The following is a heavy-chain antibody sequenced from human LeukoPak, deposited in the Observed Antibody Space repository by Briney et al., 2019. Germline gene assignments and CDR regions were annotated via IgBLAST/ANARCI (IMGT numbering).Heavy chain of an antibody. Sequence: GGSLRLSCAASGFTFSSYAMSWVRQAPGKGLEWVSSISNSGDRTYYADSVKGRFTISRDNSKNTLYLQMHSLRAKDTAAYYCAKGGSRRGWGQGTMVTVSS. V-gene: IGHV3-23*01. J-gene: IGHJ3*01. D-gene: IGHD3-16*01. CDR1: GFTFSSYA. CDR2: ISNSGDRT. CDR3: AKGGSRRG.